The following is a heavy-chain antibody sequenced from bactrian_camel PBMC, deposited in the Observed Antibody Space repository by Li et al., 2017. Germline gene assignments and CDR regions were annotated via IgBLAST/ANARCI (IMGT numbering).Heavy chain of an antibody. J-gene: IGHJ4*01. CDR3: AARTSMSWACSLKTSFEY. CDR2: IDSDGST. CDR1: GYTYSNYC. Sequence: DVQLVESGGGSVQAGGSLRLSCAASGYTYSNYCMGWFRQAPGKEREGVAGIDSDGSTSYADPVKGRFTISKDNAKNTLYLQMNSLKPEDTAMYYCAARTSMSWACSLKTSFEYWGQGTQVTVS. V-gene: IGHV3S10*01. D-gene: IGHD5*01.